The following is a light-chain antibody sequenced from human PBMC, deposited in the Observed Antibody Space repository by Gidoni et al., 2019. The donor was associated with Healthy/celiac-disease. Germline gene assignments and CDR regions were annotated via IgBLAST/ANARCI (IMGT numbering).Light chain of an antibody. V-gene: IGKV2-28*01. CDR1: QSLLHSNGYNY. CDR3: MQALQTPPT. Sequence: DIVMTQSPLSLPVTPGEPASISCRSSQSLLHSNGYNYLDWYLQKPGQSPQLLIYLGSNRASGVPDRFSGSGSGTDFTLKISRVEAEDVGVYCCMQALQTPPTFGQXTKVEIK. CDR2: LGS. J-gene: IGKJ1*01.